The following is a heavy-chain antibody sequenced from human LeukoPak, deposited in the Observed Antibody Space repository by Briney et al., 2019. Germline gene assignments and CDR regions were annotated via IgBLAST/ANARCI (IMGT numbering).Heavy chain of an antibody. CDR1: GFTFSNFD. CDR2: IWYDGSSE. CDR3: ARDHTSDDYLWGSDRHGGYFDY. J-gene: IGHJ4*02. Sequence: GGSLRLSCAASGFTFSNFDMHWVRQAPGKGLEWVALIWYDGSSEYYADSVKGRFTISRDNSKNTLYLQMNSLRAEDTAVYYCARDHTSDDYLWGSDRHGGYFDYWGQGSLVTVSS. V-gene: IGHV3-33*01. D-gene: IGHD3-16*02.